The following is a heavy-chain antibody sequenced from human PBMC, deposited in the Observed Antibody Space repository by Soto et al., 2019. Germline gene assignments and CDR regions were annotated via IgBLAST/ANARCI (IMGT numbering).Heavy chain of an antibody. CDR2: IYYSGST. CDR3: ARADTAAGYYYYGMDV. J-gene: IGHJ6*02. Sequence: SETLPLTCTVSGGSVSSGSYYWSWIRQPPGKGLEWTGYIYYSGSTNYNPSLKSRVTISVDTSKNQFSLKLSSVTAADTAVYYCARADTAAGYYYYGMDVWGQGTTVTVSS. V-gene: IGHV4-61*01. D-gene: IGHD6-13*01. CDR1: GGSVSSGSYY.